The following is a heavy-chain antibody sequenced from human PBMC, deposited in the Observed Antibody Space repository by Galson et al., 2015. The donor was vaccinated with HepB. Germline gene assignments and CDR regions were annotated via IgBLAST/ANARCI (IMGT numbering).Heavy chain of an antibody. V-gene: IGHV3-30*04. D-gene: IGHD2-15*01. Sequence: SLRLSCAASGFTFRSYAMHWVRQAPGKGLEWVAVISHDGSNKYYADSVKGRFTISRDNSKNTLYLHMNSLGAEDTALYYCARGGSYCSGGNCYSNYFDHWGQGTLVTVSS. CDR1: GFTFRSYA. CDR2: ISHDGSNK. CDR3: ARGGSYCSGGNCYSNYFDH. J-gene: IGHJ4*02.